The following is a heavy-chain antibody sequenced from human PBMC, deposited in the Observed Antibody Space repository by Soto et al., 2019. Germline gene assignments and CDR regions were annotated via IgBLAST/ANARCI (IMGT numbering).Heavy chain of an antibody. V-gene: IGHV5-51*01. CDR2: IYPGDSDT. CDR1: GYSFTSYW. CDR3: ARFPYCRCVSCTLRYPGCHGMVV. J-gene: IGHJ6*02. Sequence: PGESLKISCKGSGYSFTSYWIGWVRQMPGKGLEWMGIIYPGDSDTRYSPSFQGQVTISADKSISTAYLQWSSLKASDTAMYYWARFPYCRCVSCTLRYPGCHGMVVWAQGT. D-gene: IGHD2-15*01.